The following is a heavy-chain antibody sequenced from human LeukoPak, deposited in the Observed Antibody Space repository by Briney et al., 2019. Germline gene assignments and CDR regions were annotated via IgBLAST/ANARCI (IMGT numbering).Heavy chain of an antibody. V-gene: IGHV3-11*01. CDR1: GFPFTNYW. D-gene: IGHD3-3*01. Sequence: PGGSLRLSCAVSGFPFTNYWMSWVRQAPGKGLEWVSYISSSGSTIYYADSVKGRFTISRDNAKNSLYLQMNSLRAEDTAVYYCARAGLVTDFWSGTPKRPNWFDPWGQGTLVTVSS. CDR3: ARAGLVTDFWSGTPKRPNWFDP. CDR2: ISSSGSTI. J-gene: IGHJ5*02.